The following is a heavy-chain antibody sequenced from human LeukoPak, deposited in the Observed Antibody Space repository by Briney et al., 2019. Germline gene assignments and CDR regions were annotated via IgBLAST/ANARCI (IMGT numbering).Heavy chain of an antibody. J-gene: IGHJ6*02. V-gene: IGHV5-51*01. Sequence: GESLKISCKGFGYIFSNYWIGWVRQMPGKGLEWMGIIYPGDSDTRYSPSFQGQVTISADRSINTAYLQWSSLEASDTAMYYCARHPLMTTVTGDYYYGMDVWGQGTTVTVS. D-gene: IGHD4-17*01. CDR3: ARHPLMTTVTGDYYYGMDV. CDR2: IYPGDSDT. CDR1: GYIFSNYW.